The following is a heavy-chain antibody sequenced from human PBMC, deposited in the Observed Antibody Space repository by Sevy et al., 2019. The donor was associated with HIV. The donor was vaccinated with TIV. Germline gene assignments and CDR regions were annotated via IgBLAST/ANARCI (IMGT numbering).Heavy chain of an antibody. V-gene: IGHV3-9*01. CDR1: GYIFNEYA. CDR3: AKGLTTGRPKGGFDS. Sequence: GGSLRLSCTGSGYIFNEYAMFWVRQAPGKGLEWVSDINWNSGSIGYADSVKGRFTISRDGAKKSLYLQMNSLRPEDTAFYYCAKGLTTGRPKGGFDSWGQGTLVTVSS. CDR2: INWNSGSI. J-gene: IGHJ4*02. D-gene: IGHD2-8*02.